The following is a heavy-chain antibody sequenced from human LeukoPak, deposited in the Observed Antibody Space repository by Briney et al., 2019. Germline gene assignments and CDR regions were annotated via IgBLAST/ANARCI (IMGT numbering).Heavy chain of an antibody. CDR3: AREDASSWDY. J-gene: IGHJ4*02. Sequence: ETLSLTCTVSGGSISSRPYYWGWVRQAPGKGLEWVSSIISSGSYIYYADSVKGRFTISRDNAKNSLYLQMNSLRAEDTAVYYCAREDASSWDYWGQGILVTVSS. V-gene: IGHV3-21*01. CDR1: GGSISSRPYY. D-gene: IGHD6-13*01. CDR2: IISSGSYI.